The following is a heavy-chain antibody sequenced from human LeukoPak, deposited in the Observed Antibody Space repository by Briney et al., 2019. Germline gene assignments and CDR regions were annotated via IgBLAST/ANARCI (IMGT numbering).Heavy chain of an antibody. Sequence: PSEALSLTCAVSGGSLSDSYWSWIRQSPGKGLEWIGEINHSGGTNYNPSLKRRVTMSVDPSKSHFSLRVTSVTAADTAVYYCARVRADSSGWSPDFDYWGQGTLVTVSS. J-gene: IGHJ4*02. CDR1: GGSLSDSY. D-gene: IGHD6-19*01. CDR2: INHSGGT. V-gene: IGHV4-34*01. CDR3: ARVRADSSGWSPDFDY.